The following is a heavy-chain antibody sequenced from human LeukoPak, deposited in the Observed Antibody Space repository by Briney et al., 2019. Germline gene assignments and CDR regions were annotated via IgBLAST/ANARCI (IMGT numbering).Heavy chain of an antibody. CDR1: GFTFSSYN. CDR3: AKMAGSSWFYYYYYYMDV. CDR2: IKQDGSEK. J-gene: IGHJ6*03. D-gene: IGHD6-13*01. Sequence: GGSLRLSCAASGFTFSSYNMNWVRQAPGKGLEWVANIKQDGSEKYYVDSVKGRFTISRDNAKNSLYLQMNSLRAEDTAVYYCAKMAGSSWFYYYYYYMDVWGKGTTVTVSS. V-gene: IGHV3-7*01.